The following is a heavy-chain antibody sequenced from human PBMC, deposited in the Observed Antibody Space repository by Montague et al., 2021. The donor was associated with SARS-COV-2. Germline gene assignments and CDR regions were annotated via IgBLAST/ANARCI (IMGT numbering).Heavy chain of an antibody. V-gene: IGHV4-34*01. CDR1: GESFSGYY. Sequence: SETLSLTCAVYGESFSGYYWTWIRQPPGKGLEWIGDITHRGSTKYNPSLKSRVTISVDTSKNQFSLRLSSVTAADTAVYYCARGHQGTTMIVVVMVGEQYYFDYWGQGTLVTVFS. J-gene: IGHJ4*02. CDR2: ITHRGST. D-gene: IGHD3-22*01. CDR3: ARGHQGTTMIVVVMVGEQYYFDY.